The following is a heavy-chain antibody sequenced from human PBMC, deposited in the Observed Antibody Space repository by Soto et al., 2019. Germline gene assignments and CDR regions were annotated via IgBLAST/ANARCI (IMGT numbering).Heavy chain of an antibody. V-gene: IGHV6-1*01. J-gene: IGHJ4*02. CDR3: AREDEQWLALDY. D-gene: IGHD6-19*01. CDR1: GDSVSSNSSA. CDR2: TYYRSKWYN. Sequence: SQTLSLPCAISGDSVSSNSSACNFIRQSPSRGLEWLGRTYYRSKWYNDYAVSVKSRITINPDTSKNQFSLQLNSVTPEDTAVYYCAREDEQWLALDYWGQGTLVTVSS.